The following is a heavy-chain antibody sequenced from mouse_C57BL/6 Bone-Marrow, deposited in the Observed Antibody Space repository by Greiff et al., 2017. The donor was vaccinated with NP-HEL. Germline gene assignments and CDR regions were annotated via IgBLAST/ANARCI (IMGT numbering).Heavy chain of an antibody. CDR3: ARGIPPDY. CDR2: ISYDGSN. Sequence: EVQLQQSGPGLVKPSQSLSLTCSVTGYSITSGYYWNWIRQFPGNKLEWMGYISYDGSNNYNPSLKNRISITRDTSKNQFFLKLNSVTTEDTATYCCARGIPPDYWGQGTTLTVSS. V-gene: IGHV3-6*01. J-gene: IGHJ2*01. CDR1: GYSITSGYY.